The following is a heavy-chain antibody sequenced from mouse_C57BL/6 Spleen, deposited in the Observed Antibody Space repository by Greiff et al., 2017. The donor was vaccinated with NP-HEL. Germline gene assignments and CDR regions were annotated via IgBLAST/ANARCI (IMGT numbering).Heavy chain of an antibody. CDR2: INPNNGGT. CDR3: ASSSYWYFDV. Sequence: VQLKQSGPELVKPGASVKMSCKASGYTFTDYNMHWVKQSHGKSLEWIGYINPNNGGTSYNQKFKGKATLTVNKSSSTAYMELRSLTSEDSAVYYCASSSYWYFDVWGTGTTVTVSS. J-gene: IGHJ1*03. D-gene: IGHD1-1*01. V-gene: IGHV1-22*01. CDR1: GYTFTDYN.